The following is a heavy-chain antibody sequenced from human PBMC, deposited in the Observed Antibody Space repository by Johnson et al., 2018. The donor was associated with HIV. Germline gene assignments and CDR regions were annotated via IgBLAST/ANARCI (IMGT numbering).Heavy chain of an antibody. CDR1: GFTFSSYA. CDR2: ISNDGRNK. V-gene: IGHV3-30*04. CDR3: AREGGGTVVLGDEGAFDI. J-gene: IGHJ3*02. Sequence: QVQLVESGGGVVQPGRSLRLSCAASGFTFSSYAMHWVRQAPGKGLEWVAGISNDGRNKYYADSVKGRFTISRDNSKNTLFLQMNSLRAEDTSVYYCAREGGGTVVLGDEGAFDIWGQVTMVTVS. D-gene: IGHD3-10*01.